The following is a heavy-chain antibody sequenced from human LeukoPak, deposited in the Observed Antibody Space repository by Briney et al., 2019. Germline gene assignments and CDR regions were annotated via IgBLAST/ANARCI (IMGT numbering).Heavy chain of an antibody. D-gene: IGHD3-16*01. J-gene: IGHJ6*03. CDR3: ARIWGYYYYYMDV. CDR1: GGSISSSIYY. Sequence: SETLSLTCTVSGGSISSSIYYWGWIRQPPGKGLEWIGSIYYSGSTYYNPSLKSRVTMSVDTSKNQFSLNLSSVTAADTAAYYCARIWGYYYYYMDVWGKGTTVTVSS. CDR2: IYYSGST. V-gene: IGHV4-39*07.